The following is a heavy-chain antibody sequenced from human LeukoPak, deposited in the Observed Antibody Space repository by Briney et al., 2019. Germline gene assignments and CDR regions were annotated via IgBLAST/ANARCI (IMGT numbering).Heavy chain of an antibody. CDR3: ALYCRLSSNCGYYGMDL. CDR1: GGSINNYY. D-gene: IGHD6-13*01. J-gene: IGHJ6*02. CDR2: VSFSGST. Sequence: PSETLSLTCIVSGGSINNYYWSWIRQPPGKELEWLGVVSFSGSTNYNPSLTSRVTISADTSKNQFSLRLRSVTAADTAVYYCALYCRLSSNCGYYGMDLWGRGTTVTVSS. V-gene: IGHV4-59*08.